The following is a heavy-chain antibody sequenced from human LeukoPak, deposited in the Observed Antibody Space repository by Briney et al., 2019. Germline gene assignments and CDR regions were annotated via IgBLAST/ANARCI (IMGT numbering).Heavy chain of an antibody. D-gene: IGHD2-2*02. J-gene: IGHJ4*02. CDR2: IRSKADGGTT. V-gene: IGHV3-49*03. CDR3: ARDGLYCDTTGCYKNFDY. CDR1: GFTFGDYA. Sequence: GGSLRLSCTASGFTFGDYAMTWFRQAPGKGLEWVGFIRSKADGGTTENAASVKGRFTISRDDSKSIAYLQMNSLSAEDTAVYYCARDGLYCDTTGCYKNFDYWGQGTLVTVSS.